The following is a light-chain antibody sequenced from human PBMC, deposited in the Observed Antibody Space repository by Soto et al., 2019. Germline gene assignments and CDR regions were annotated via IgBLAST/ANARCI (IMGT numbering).Light chain of an antibody. CDR1: QSVSNN. V-gene: IGKV3-15*01. J-gene: IGKJ4*01. CDR3: QQYNNWPPLT. Sequence: EIVMTQSPATLSLSPGERATLSCRASQSVSNNLVWYQQKPGQAPRLLIYGASTRATGIPARFSGSGSGTEFTLTISSLQSEDFAVYYCQQYNNWPPLTFGGGTKVEIK. CDR2: GAS.